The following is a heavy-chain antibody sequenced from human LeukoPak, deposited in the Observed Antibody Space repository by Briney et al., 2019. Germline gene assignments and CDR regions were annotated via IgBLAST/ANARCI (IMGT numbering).Heavy chain of an antibody. Sequence: GGSLRLSCAASGFSFSSYDFHWVRQRKGESPEWVSAIGTAGDTYYPGSVKGRFTISRGNAKNSLYLQMNILEVGDTAVYYCASATRGGYYDHWGQGTLVSVSS. CDR3: ASATRGGYYDH. CDR2: IGTAGDT. J-gene: IGHJ5*02. CDR1: GFSFSSYD. V-gene: IGHV3-13*01. D-gene: IGHD3-22*01.